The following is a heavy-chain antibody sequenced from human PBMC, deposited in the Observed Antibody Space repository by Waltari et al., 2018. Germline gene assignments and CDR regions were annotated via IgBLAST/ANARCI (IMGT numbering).Heavy chain of an antibody. CDR3: ARGGSYINS. J-gene: IGHJ5*02. CDR2: IRHDGDAK. CDR1: NFPFSRYW. Sequence: DVQLVESGGGSVQPGGSLRLSCVASNFPFSRYWMSWVRQAPGKGLECVAKIRHDGDAKDYVDSVKGRFTISRDNAKNSLFLQMNSLKAEDTAVYYCARGGSYINSWGQGTRVTVSS. D-gene: IGHD3-16*01. V-gene: IGHV3-7*04.